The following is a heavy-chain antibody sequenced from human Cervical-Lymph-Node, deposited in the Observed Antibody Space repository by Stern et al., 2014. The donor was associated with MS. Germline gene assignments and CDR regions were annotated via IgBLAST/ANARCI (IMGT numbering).Heavy chain of an antibody. CDR1: GFTFSSYS. CDR2: ISSGGSYI. V-gene: IGHV3-21*01. CDR3: ARGRGGNYRYYFDY. Sequence: EEQLVESGGRPVKPGGYLRLSCAASGFTFSSYSMNWVRPAPGKGLERVASISSGGSYIYCAGSLKGRFTISRDNAKNSLYLQMNSLRAEDTAVYYCARGRGGNYRYYFDYWGQGTLVTVSS. D-gene: IGHD4-23*01. J-gene: IGHJ4*02.